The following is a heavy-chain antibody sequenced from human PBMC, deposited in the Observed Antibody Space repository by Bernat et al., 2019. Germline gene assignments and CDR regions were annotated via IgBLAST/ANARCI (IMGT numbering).Heavy chain of an antibody. CDR1: GFTFRSYS. V-gene: IGHV3-48*01. D-gene: IGHD2-15*01. CDR2: ISSSSSTI. Sequence: EVQLVESGGGLVQPGGSLRLSCAASGFTFRSYSMNWVRQAPRKGLEWVSYISSSSSTIYYADSVKGRCTISRDNAKSSLYLQMNSLRAEDTAVYYCARDSCSDGSCPIYYYGMDVWGQGTTVTVSS. CDR3: ARDSCSDGSCPIYYYGMDV. J-gene: IGHJ6*02.